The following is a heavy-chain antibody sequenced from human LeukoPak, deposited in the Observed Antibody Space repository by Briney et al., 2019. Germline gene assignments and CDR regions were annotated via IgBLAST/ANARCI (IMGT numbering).Heavy chain of an antibody. CDR2: TIPIFGIE. D-gene: IGHD4-17*01. CDR1: GGSFISYS. CDR3: ASGHYGDYGQWSSMNY. J-gene: IGHJ4*02. V-gene: IGHV1-69*02. Sequence: SVKVSCKASGGSFISYSISRGRQAPGQGPEWLGRTIPIFGIENYAQKFRGRVTITADKSTSTAYMELSSLRSEDTAAYYCASGHYGDYGQWSSMNYWGQGTLVTVSS.